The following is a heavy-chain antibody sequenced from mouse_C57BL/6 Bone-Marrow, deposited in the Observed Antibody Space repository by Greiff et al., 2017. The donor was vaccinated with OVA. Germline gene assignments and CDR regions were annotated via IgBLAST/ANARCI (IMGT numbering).Heavy chain of an antibody. V-gene: IGHV1-64*01. J-gene: IGHJ3*01. Sequence: QVQLQQPGAELVKPGASVTLSCKASGYTFTSYWMHWVKQRPGQGLEWIGMIHPNSVSTNYNEKFKSKATLTVDKSSSPAYMQLSSLTSEDSAVYYCARGYGTPAYWGQGTLVTVSA. CDR3: ARGYGTPAY. CDR2: IHPNSVST. D-gene: IGHD2-1*01. CDR1: GYTFTSYW.